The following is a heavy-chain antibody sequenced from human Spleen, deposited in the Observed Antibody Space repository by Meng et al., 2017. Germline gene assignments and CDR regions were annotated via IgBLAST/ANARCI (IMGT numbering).Heavy chain of an antibody. J-gene: IGHJ4*02. D-gene: IGHD6-13*01. Sequence: GESLKISCAASGFTFSSSGMHWVRQAPGKGLEWVAVIWYDGTNKYYADSVKGRFTISRDNSKSTLYLQMNSLRAEDTAVYYCARDEDISAAGKLFGDYWGQGTLVTVSS. CDR1: GFTFSSSG. V-gene: IGHV3-33*01. CDR2: IWYDGTNK. CDR3: ARDEDISAAGKLFGDY.